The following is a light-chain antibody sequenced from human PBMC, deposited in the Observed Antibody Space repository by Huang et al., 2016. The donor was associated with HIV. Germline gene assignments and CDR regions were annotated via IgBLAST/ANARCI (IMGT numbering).Light chain of an antibody. CDR3: QQYQTSPLT. Sequence: DIRMTQSPSTLSASVGDRVTITCRASQSINSWLAWYQQRPGEAPKLLISGASKLQSGVPSRFSGSGSGTEFTLTISSLQPDNVATYYCQQYQTSPLTFGGGTKVEI. J-gene: IGKJ4*01. CDR1: QSINSW. V-gene: IGKV1-5*01. CDR2: GAS.